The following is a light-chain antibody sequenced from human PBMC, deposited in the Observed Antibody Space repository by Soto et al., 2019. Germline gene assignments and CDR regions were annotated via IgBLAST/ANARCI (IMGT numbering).Light chain of an antibody. V-gene: IGKV3-20*01. CDR1: QSVSSNY. Sequence: EIVLTQSPGTLSLSPGERATLSCRASQSVSSNYLAWYQQKPGQAPRVLIYSASSRATGIPDRFSGSGSGTDFTLTISRVEPEDFAVYYCQQYGSSPTFGQGTKVYIK. CDR2: SAS. J-gene: IGKJ1*01. CDR3: QQYGSSPT.